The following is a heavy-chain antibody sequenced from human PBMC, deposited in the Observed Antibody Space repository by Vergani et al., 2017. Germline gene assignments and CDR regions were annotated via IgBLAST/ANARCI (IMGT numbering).Heavy chain of an antibody. CDR2: ISSSSSTI. Sequence: EVQLVESGGGLVQPGGSLRLSCAASGFTFSSYSMNWVRQAPGKGLEWVSYISSSSSTIYYADSVKGRFTISRDHAKNSLYLKMNSLGAKDTAVYYCARDSAPGRYFDWLHPLDYWGQGTLVTVSS. CDR3: ARDSAPGRYFDWLHPLDY. D-gene: IGHD3-9*01. J-gene: IGHJ4*02. V-gene: IGHV3-48*04. CDR1: GFTFSSYS.